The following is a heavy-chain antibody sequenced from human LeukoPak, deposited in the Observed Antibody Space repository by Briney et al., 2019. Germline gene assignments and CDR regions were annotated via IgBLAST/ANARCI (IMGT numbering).Heavy chain of an antibody. Sequence: ASVKVSCKASGYTFTSYDINWVLQATGQGLEWMGWMNPNSGNTGYAQKFQGRVTMTRNTSISTAYMELSSLRSEDTAVYYCAKDRGDYDPEYFQHWGQGTLVTVSS. J-gene: IGHJ1*01. CDR2: MNPNSGNT. V-gene: IGHV1-8*01. CDR1: GYTFTSYD. CDR3: AKDRGDYDPEYFQH. D-gene: IGHD4-17*01.